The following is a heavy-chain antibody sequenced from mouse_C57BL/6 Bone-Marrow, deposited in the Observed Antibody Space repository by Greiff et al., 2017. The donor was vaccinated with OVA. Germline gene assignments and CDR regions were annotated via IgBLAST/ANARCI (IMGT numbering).Heavy chain of an antibody. V-gene: IGHV1-15*01. CDR3: TREDGSSPDD. D-gene: IGHD1-1*01. Sequence: QVQLQQSGAELVRPGASVTLSCKASGYTFTDYEMHWVKQTPVHGLEWIGAIDTETGGTAYNQKFKGKAILTADKSSSTAYMELRSLTSEDSAVYYCTREDGSSPDDWGQGTTLTVSS. CDR2: IDTETGGT. CDR1: GYTFTDYE. J-gene: IGHJ2*01.